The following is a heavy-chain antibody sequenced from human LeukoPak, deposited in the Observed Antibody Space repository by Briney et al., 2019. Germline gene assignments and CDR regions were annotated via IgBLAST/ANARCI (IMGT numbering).Heavy chain of an antibody. V-gene: IGHV4-38-2*02. J-gene: IGHJ5*01. CDR3: GKDLGNWGFGWAP. Sequence: PSATLSLTCTVSGYSISSGYYWGWIRQPPGKRLAWVGSIHSRGNTYYNPTLKSRVTISVNTSKNQFSLNLTSVTAADAAVYYWGKDLGNWGFGWAPWGQGTPVTRPS. CDR2: IHSRGNT. D-gene: IGHD3-16*01. CDR1: GYSISSGYY.